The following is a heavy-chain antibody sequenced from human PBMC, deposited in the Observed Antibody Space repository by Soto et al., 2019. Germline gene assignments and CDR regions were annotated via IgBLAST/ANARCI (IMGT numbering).Heavy chain of an antibody. CDR1: GFTFSNAW. V-gene: IGHV3-15*07. CDR2: IKSKTDGGTT. Sequence: VGSLRLSCAASGFTFSNAWLNWVRQAPGKGLEWVGRIKSKTDGGTTDYAAPVKGRFTISRDDSKNTLYLQMNSLKTEDTAVYYCTTDDAITGTIYWGQGTLVTVSS. CDR3: TTDDAITGTIY. D-gene: IGHD1-20*01. J-gene: IGHJ4*02.